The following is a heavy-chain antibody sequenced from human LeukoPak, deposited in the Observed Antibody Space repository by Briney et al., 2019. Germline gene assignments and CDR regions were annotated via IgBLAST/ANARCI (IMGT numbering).Heavy chain of an antibody. CDR2: ISADANSK. V-gene: IGHV3-23*01. CDR1: GFTFSKDA. J-gene: IGHJ4*02. D-gene: IGHD1-1*01. CDR3: AKDLGKNGHEIFDY. Sequence: PGGSLRLSCAASGFTFSKDAMTWVRQAPGKGLEWVSTISADANSKHYPDSVKGRFTISRDNSKNTLYLQMSGLRADDTAIYYCAKDLGKNGHEIFDYWGQGTLVAVSS.